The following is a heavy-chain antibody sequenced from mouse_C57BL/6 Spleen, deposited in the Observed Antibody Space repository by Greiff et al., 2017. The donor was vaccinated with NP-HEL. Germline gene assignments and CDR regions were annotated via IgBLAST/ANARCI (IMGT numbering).Heavy chain of an antibody. CDR1: GFSLTSYG. CDR3: ARLYSNYGYAMDY. Sequence: VQLQQSGPGLVQPSQSLSITCTVSGFSLTSYGVHWVRQSPGKGLEWLGVIWSGGSTDYNAAFISRLSISKDNSKSQVFFKMNSLQADDTAIYYCARLYSNYGYAMDYWGQGTSVTVSS. D-gene: IGHD2-5*01. J-gene: IGHJ4*01. CDR2: IWSGGST. V-gene: IGHV2-2*01.